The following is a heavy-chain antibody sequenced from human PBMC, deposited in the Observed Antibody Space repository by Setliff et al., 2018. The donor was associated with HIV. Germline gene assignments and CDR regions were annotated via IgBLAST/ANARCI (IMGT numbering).Heavy chain of an antibody. CDR2: VYLGDSDT. D-gene: IGHD3-10*01. CDR3: ASGSGIDWFDP. J-gene: IGHJ5*02. Sequence: GESLKISCKGSGYRFTSYWIDWVRQTPGKGLEWMGTVYLGDSDTRYSPSFQGQVTISADKSTSTAYLQWTSLEASDSAMYYCASGSGIDWFDPWGQGTLVTVSS. CDR1: GYRFTSYW. V-gene: IGHV5-51*01.